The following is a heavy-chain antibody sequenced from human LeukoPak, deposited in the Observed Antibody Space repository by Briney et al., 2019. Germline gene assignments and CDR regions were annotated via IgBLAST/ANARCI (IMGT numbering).Heavy chain of an antibody. J-gene: IGHJ2*01. V-gene: IGHV4-39*07. CDR3: ARLRRYCSGGSCPRYFDL. Sequence: PSETLSLTCTVSGGSISSSNSYWGWIRQPPGKGLEWIGEINHSGSTNYNPSLKSRVTISVDTSKNQFSLKLSSVTAADTAVYYCARLRRYCSGGSCPRYFDLWGRGTLVTVSS. CDR1: GGSISSSNSY. D-gene: IGHD2-15*01. CDR2: INHSGST.